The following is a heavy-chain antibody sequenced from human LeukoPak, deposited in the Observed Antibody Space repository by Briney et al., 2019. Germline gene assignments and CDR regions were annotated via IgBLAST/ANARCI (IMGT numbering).Heavy chain of an antibody. CDR3: ARGIAAAGRELFDY. J-gene: IGHJ4*02. CDR1: GDTFNTHW. D-gene: IGHD6-13*01. CDR2: IYPGDSDT. V-gene: IGHV5-51*01. Sequence: GESLKISCKGSGDTFNTHWIGWVRQMPGKGPEWMGIIYPGDSDTRYSPSFQGQVTISADKSISTAYLQWSSLKASDTAMYYCARGIAAAGRELFDYWGQGTLVTVSS.